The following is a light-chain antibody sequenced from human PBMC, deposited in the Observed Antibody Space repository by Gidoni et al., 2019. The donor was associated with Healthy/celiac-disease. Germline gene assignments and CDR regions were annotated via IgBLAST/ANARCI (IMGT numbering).Light chain of an antibody. Sequence: DIWLTQSPLSLPVTPGEPASSSCRSSQSRRHSSGYNYGDWYLQKQGQSPQLLIYLGSNRASGVPDRFSASGSGTDFTLKISRVEAEDVGVYYCMQALQTPLTFXXXTKLEIK. CDR3: MQALQTPLT. V-gene: IGKV2-28*01. CDR2: LGS. CDR1: QSRRHSSGYNY. J-gene: IGKJ2*01.